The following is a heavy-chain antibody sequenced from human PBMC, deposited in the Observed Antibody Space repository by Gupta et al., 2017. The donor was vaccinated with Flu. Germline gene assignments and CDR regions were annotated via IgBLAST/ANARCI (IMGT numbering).Heavy chain of an antibody. V-gene: IGHV3-64D*06. CDR2: ISSDGTRT. CDR1: GFTFSSYG. D-gene: IGHD3-16*01. J-gene: IGHJ4*02. Sequence: EVQLVESGGGLVQPGGSLRVSCSASGFTFSSYGMHWVRQAPGRGLEYGSAISSDGTRTDYADSVKGRFTVSRDNAKNMVYLQMSSLRTEDSGIYYCVKDKDYDFQWGHYYSWGQGTLITVSS. CDR3: VKDKDYDFQWGHYYS.